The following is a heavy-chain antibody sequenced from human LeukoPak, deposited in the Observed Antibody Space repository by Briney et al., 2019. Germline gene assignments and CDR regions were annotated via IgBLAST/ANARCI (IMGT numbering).Heavy chain of an antibody. D-gene: IGHD3-22*01. CDR3: GCDYYDSSGYYF. CDR2: IRYDGSNK. V-gene: IGHV3-30*02. Sequence: PGGSLRLSCAVSGFTFSSYAMSWVRQAPGKGLEWVAFIRYDGSNKYYADSVKGRFTISRDNSKNTLYLQMNSLRAEDTAVYYCGCDYYDSSGYYFWGQGTLVTVSS. CDR1: GFTFSSYA. J-gene: IGHJ4*02.